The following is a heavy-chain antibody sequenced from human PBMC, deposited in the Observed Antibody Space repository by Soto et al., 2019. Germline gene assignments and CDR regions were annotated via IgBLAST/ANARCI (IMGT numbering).Heavy chain of an antibody. V-gene: IGHV1-2*02. D-gene: IGHD7-27*01. Sequence: GASVKVSCKASGYTFTGYYMHWVRQAPGQGLEWMGWINPNSGGTNYAQKFQGRVTMTRDTSISTAYMELSRLRSDDTAVYYCARGTGGRYRWFDPWGQGTLVTVSS. J-gene: IGHJ5*02. CDR1: GYTFTGYY. CDR3: ARGTGGRYRWFDP. CDR2: INPNSGGT.